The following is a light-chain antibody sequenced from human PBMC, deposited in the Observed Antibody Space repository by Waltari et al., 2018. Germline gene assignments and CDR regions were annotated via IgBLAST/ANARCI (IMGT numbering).Light chain of an antibody. V-gene: IGLV2-14*03. CDR3: SSYTTSKTWV. J-gene: IGLJ3*02. Sequence: QSALTQPASVSGSPGQSVLISCTGSRGDVGSSMYVSWYQQHPGKTPKVIIYDVGVRPSGISNRFSGSKSDNTASLTISGRQAEDEADYFCSSYTTSKTWVFGGGTRVIVL. CDR1: RGDVGSSMY. CDR2: DVG.